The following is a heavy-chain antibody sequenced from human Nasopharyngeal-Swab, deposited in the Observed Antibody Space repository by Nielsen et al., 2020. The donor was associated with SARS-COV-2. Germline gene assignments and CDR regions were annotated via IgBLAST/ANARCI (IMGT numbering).Heavy chain of an antibody. CDR3: ARDVGGRDNY. Sequence: GGSLRLSCVAFGVIFSKYWMHWVRKAPGKGLVWVSRVNQDGSRTDYADSVKGRFTISRDNAKNTLYLQMNSLRADDTAVYYCARDVGGRDNYWGQGALVTVSS. CDR1: GVIFSKYW. CDR2: VNQDGSRT. V-gene: IGHV3-74*01. J-gene: IGHJ4*02. D-gene: IGHD2-15*01.